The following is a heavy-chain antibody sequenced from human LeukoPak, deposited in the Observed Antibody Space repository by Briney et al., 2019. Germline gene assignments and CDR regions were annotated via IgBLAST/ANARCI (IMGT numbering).Heavy chain of an antibody. CDR2: INHSGST. V-gene: IGHV4-34*01. J-gene: IGHJ4*02. D-gene: IGHD3-16*02. CDR1: GGSFSGYY. CDR3: ARRGARNMITFGGVIAD. Sequence: SETLSLTCAVCGGSFSGYYWSLIRQPPGKGLEWIGEINHSGSTNYNPSLKSRVTISVDTSKNQFSLKLSSVTAADTAVYYCARRGARNMITFGGVIADWGQGTLVTVSS.